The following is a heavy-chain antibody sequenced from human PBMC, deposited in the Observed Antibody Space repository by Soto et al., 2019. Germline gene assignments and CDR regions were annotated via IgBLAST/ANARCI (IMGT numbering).Heavy chain of an antibody. CDR2: ISGSGDST. CDR1: GFTFSNYA. J-gene: IGHJ4*02. D-gene: IGHD1-1*01. V-gene: IGHV3-23*01. Sequence: GGSLRLSCAASGFTFSNYAMSWVRQAPGKGLEWVSVISGSGDSTYYADSVKGRFTISRDNSKNTLYLQMNSLRAEDTAVYYCAKRATGTYFDYWGQGTLVTVSS. CDR3: AKRATGTYFDY.